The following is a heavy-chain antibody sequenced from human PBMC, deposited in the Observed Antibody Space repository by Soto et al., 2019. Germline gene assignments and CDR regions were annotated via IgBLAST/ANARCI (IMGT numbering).Heavy chain of an antibody. CDR2: IYHTGAT. D-gene: IGHD5-12*01. CDR1: GGSMRTDDHS. V-gene: IGHV4-30-2*01. Sequence: QLQLQESGSGLVKPSQTLSLTCTVSGGSMRTDDHSWSWIRQAPGKGLEWIGYIYHTGATHRNPSLSSRLTISIDTSKGQISRQLSSVTAQDTAVYYCARGSTRETRGYGCWFDPWGLGILVTVS. CDR3: ARGSTRETRGYGCWFDP. J-gene: IGHJ5*02.